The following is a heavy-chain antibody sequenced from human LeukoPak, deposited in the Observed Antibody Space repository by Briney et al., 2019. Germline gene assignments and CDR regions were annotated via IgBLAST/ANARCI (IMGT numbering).Heavy chain of an antibody. CDR3: AKDLASTTVVTNDAFDI. D-gene: IGHD4-23*01. CDR1: GFTFSSYA. V-gene: IGHV3-23*01. CDR2: ISGSGGST. Sequence: GGSLRLSCAASGFTFSSYAMCWVRQAPGKGLEWVSAISGSGGSTYYADSVKGRFTISRDNSKNTLYLQMNSLRAEDTAVYYCAKDLASTTVVTNDAFDIWGQGTMVTVSS. J-gene: IGHJ3*02.